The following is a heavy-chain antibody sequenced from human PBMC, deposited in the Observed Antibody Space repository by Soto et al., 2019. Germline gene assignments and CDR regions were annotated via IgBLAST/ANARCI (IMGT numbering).Heavy chain of an antibody. V-gene: IGHV3-23*01. Sequence: EVQLLDSGGGLVQPGGSLGLSCAASGFTFNNYAMNWVRQAPGMGLEWVATISNTGGGTYYADSVKGRFTISRDNSKNTLYLQMSSLRVEDTAVYYCAKHRLAGNFDYWGQGTQVTVSS. CDR2: ISNTGGGT. CDR3: AKHRLAGNFDY. J-gene: IGHJ4*02. CDR1: GFTFNNYA.